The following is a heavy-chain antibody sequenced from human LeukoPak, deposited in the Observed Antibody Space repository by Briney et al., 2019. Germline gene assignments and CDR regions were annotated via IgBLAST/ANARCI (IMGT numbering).Heavy chain of an antibody. V-gene: IGHV1-69*06. CDR1: GGTFSNIV. Sequence: SVKVSCKVSGGTFSNIVISWVRQAPGQGLESMGGIIAIFGTTNYAQKFQGRVTITADKSTRTVYMEMRSLRSEDTAVYYCARIVGSTGGESWGQGTMVTVSS. D-gene: IGHD1-26*01. CDR2: IIAIFGTT. CDR3: ARIVGSTGGES. J-gene: IGHJ3*01.